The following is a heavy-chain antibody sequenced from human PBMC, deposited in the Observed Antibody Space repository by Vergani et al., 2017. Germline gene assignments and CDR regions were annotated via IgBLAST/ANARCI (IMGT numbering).Heavy chain of an antibody. CDR2: MNGDGDTI. CDR3: TRARKFRVGVVWENWFDP. D-gene: IGHD3-3*01. CDR1: GFTFNEYW. V-gene: IGHV3-74*01. J-gene: IGHJ5*02. Sequence: EVELVESGGGLVQPGGSLRLSCAASGFTFNEYWMHWARQVPGKGLVWVSGMNGDGDTIRYADSVKGRFTISIDNAKNTLFLQMNSLRAEDTAVYYCTRARKFRVGVVWENWFDPWGQGTLVTVSS.